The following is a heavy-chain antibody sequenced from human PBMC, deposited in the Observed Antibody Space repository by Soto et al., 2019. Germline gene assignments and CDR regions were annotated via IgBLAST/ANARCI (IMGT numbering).Heavy chain of an antibody. CDR1: GASITDSY. V-gene: IGHV4-59*01. D-gene: IGHD2-15*01. CDR2: IYFSGIA. Sequence: QMQMQESGPRLVKPSETLSLTCTVSGASITDSYWSWIRQPPEKGLEWIGYIYFSGIANYNPSLKSRATISRDTSKNEFSLKLTSVIAADTAIYYCARGDSDLAVSEAAYWGQGTLVTVSS. CDR3: ARGDSDLAVSEAAY. J-gene: IGHJ1*01.